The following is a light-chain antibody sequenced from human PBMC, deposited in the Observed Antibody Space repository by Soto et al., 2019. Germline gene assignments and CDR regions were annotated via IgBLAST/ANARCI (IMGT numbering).Light chain of an antibody. J-gene: IGKJ1*01. CDR2: DAS. Sequence: EIVLTQSPGTLSLSPGERATLSCRASQSVAKNYLAWYQQEPGQAPRLLIYDASKRATGIPDRFSGSGSGTDFTLTISRLEPEDFAVYYCHQYASAPQTFGQGTKVEIK. V-gene: IGKV3-20*01. CDR1: QSVAKNY. CDR3: HQYASAPQT.